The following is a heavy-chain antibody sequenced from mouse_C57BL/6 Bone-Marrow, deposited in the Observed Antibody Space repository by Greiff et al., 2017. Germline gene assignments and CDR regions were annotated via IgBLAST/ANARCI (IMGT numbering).Heavy chain of an antibody. CDR1: GYTFTSYW. V-gene: IGHV1-50*01. Sequence: QVQLQQSGAELVKPGASVKLSCKASGYTFTSYWMQWVKQRPGQGLEWIGEIDPSDSYTNYNQKFKGKATLTVDTSSSTAYMQLSSLTSEDSAVYYCAREKVATSHWYFDVWGTGTTVTVSS. CDR3: AREKVATSHWYFDV. D-gene: IGHD1-1*02. J-gene: IGHJ1*03. CDR2: IDPSDSYT.